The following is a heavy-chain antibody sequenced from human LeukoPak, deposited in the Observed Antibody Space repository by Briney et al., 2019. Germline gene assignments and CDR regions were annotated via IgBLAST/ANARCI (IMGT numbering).Heavy chain of an antibody. V-gene: IGHV3-21*01. J-gene: IGHJ3*02. Sequence: GGSLRLSCAASGFTFSSYSMNWVRQAPGKGLEWDSSISSSSSYIYYADSMKGRFTISRDNAKKSLYLQMNSLRAEDTAVYYCAKGDPDISFGVAGEAFDIWGQGTMVTVSS. D-gene: IGHD3-3*01. CDR1: GFTFSSYS. CDR3: AKGDPDISFGVAGEAFDI. CDR2: ISSSSSYI.